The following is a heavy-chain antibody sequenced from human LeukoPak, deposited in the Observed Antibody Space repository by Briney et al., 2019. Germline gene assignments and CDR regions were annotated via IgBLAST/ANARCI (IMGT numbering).Heavy chain of an antibody. CDR2: IDSSGNTR. Sequence: GGSLRLSCAASGFIFSSFEMSWVRQAPGKGLQWVSYIDSSGNTRYYADSVKGRFTISRDNAQNSLYLQMNSLRVEDTAVYYCARSFRRYGMDVWGQGTTVTVSS. V-gene: IGHV3-48*03. J-gene: IGHJ6*02. D-gene: IGHD3-10*01. CDR3: ARSFRRYGMDV. CDR1: GFIFSSFE.